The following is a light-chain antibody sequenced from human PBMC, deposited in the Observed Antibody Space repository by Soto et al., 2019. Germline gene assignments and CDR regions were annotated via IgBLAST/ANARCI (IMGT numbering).Light chain of an antibody. J-gene: IGKJ2*01. CDR1: QSVSSNF. CDR2: GAS. Sequence: EIVLTQSPGTLSLSPGERATLSCRASQSVSSNFLAWYQKKPGQAPRLLIYGASSRATGIPDRFSGSGSGTDFTLTISSLEPEDFAVYYCQQYGSSPYTFGQGTKLEIK. CDR3: QQYGSSPYT. V-gene: IGKV3-20*01.